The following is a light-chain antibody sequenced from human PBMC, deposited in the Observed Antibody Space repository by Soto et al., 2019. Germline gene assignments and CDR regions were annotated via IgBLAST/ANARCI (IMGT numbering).Light chain of an antibody. CDR1: SSNIGSNT. J-gene: IGLJ2*01. Sequence: QSVLTQPPSASGTPGQRVTLSCSGSSSNIGSNTVNWYQQLPGTAPKLRIYSNNQRPSGVPDRFSASKSVTSASLAITGLQAEDEADYYCQSHDTKLDSVVFGGGTKLTVL. CDR3: QSHDTKLDSVV. V-gene: IGLV1-44*01. CDR2: SNN.